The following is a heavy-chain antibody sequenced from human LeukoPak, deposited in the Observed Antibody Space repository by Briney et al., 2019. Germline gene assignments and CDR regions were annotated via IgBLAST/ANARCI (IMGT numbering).Heavy chain of an antibody. CDR3: ARGGGMGYYYYYMDV. V-gene: IGHV4-4*07. D-gene: IGHD1-26*01. Sequence: SETLSLTCTVSGGSISSYYWNWIRQPAGKGLEWIGRIYTSGSTNYNPSLKSRVTMSVDTSKNQFSLKLSSVTAADTAVYYCARGGGMGYYYYYMDVWGKGTTVTVSS. CDR1: GGSISSYY. J-gene: IGHJ6*03. CDR2: IYTSGST.